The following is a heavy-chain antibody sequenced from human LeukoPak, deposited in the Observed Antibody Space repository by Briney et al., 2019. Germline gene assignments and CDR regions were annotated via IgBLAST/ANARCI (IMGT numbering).Heavy chain of an antibody. CDR3: ATSGYCSGGSCYRHGGY. CDR2: VHLNGAT. D-gene: IGHD2-15*01. CDR1: GGSIITTNW. V-gene: IGHV4-4*02. J-gene: IGHJ4*02. Sequence: SETLSLTCGVSGGSIITTNWWSWVRQPPGKGLEWIGEVHLNGATNYNPSLESRVSMSIDKSKNQLSLKLSSVTAADTAVYYCATSGYCSGGSCYRHGGYRGQGTLVTVSS.